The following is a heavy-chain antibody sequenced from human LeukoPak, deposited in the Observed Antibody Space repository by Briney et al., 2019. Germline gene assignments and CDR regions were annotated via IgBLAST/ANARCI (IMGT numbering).Heavy chain of an antibody. Sequence: GASVTVSFKASGYTFTSYGISWVRQAPGQGLEGMGWISAYNGNTNYAQKLQGRVTMTTDTSTSTAYMELRSLRSDDTAVYYCARGIAGGWFDPWGQGTLVTVSS. CDR1: GYTFTSYG. J-gene: IGHJ5*02. D-gene: IGHD6-13*01. CDR3: ARGIAGGWFDP. CDR2: ISAYNGNT. V-gene: IGHV1-18*01.